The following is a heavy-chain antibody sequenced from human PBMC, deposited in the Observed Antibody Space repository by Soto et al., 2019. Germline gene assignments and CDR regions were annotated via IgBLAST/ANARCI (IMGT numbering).Heavy chain of an antibody. CDR2: INAGNGNT. Sequence: QDQLVQSGAEVKKPGASVKVSCKASGYTFTSYAMHWVHQAPGQRLEWMGWINAGNGNTKYSQKFQGRVTITRDTSASTAYMELSSLRSEDTAVYYCARAYGDYARGGQEFDSWGLGTLVTVSS. J-gene: IGHJ4*02. D-gene: IGHD4-17*01. CDR3: ARAYGDYARGGQEFDS. CDR1: GYTFTSYA. V-gene: IGHV1-3*01.